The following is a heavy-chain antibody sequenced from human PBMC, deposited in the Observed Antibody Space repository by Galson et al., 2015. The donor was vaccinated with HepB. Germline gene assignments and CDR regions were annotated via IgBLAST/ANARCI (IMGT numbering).Heavy chain of an antibody. J-gene: IGHJ6*02. D-gene: IGHD1-26*01. V-gene: IGHV6-1*01. Sequence: CAISGDSVSSNSAAWNWIRQSPSRGLEWLGRTYYRSKWYNDYAVSVKSRITINPDTSKNQFSLQLNSVTPEDTAVYYCARVKGAMFFFPRRLDKSYYYYYGMDVWGQGTTVTVSS. CDR2: TYYRSKWYN. CDR1: GDSVSSNSAA. CDR3: ARVKGAMFFFPRRLDKSYYYYYGMDV.